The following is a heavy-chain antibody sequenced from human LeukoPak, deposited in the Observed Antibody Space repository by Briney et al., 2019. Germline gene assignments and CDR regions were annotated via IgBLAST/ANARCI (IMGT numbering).Heavy chain of an antibody. D-gene: IGHD3-3*01. CDR2: ISGSGGST. CDR3: ARALKYYDFWSGYYDYYGMDV. Sequence: GGSLRPSCAASGFPFSTYAMSWVRQAPGKGLEWVSTISGSGGSTYYADSVKGRFTISRDNSKNTLYLQMNSLRAEDTAVYYCARALKYYDFWSGYYDYYGMDVWGQGTTVTVSS. V-gene: IGHV3-23*01. J-gene: IGHJ6*02. CDR1: GFPFSTYA.